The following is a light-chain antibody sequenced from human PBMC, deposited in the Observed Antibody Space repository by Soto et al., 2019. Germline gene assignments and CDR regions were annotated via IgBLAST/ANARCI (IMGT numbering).Light chain of an antibody. CDR1: QSVSSY. Sequence: EIVLTQSPATLSLSPGERATLSCRASQSVSSYLAWYQQNPGQAPRLLIYDASNRATGIPARFSGSGSGTDFTLTISSLEPEDFAVYYCQQRSNWRVTFGQGTRLEIK. CDR2: DAS. J-gene: IGKJ5*01. CDR3: QQRSNWRVT. V-gene: IGKV3-11*01.